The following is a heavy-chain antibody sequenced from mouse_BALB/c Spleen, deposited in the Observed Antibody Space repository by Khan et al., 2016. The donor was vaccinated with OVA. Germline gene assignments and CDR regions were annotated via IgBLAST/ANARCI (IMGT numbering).Heavy chain of an antibody. CDR1: GFSLSRYN. CDR2: IWGGGGT. V-gene: IGHV2-6-4*01. Sequence: VQLQESGPGLVAPSQSLSITCTVSGFSLSRYNIHWVRQHPGKGLEWLGMIWGGGGTDYNSTLKIRLSISKNNSKSQVFLKMNSLQTDYTAMYYCARAYYRYDGYYAMDYWGQGTSVTVSS. CDR3: ARAYYRYDGYYAMDY. D-gene: IGHD2-14*01. J-gene: IGHJ4*01.